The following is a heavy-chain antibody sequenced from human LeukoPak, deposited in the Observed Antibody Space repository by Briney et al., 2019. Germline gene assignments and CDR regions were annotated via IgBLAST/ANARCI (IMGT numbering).Heavy chain of an antibody. D-gene: IGHD2-15*01. Sequence: PGGSLRLSCAASGFTFSSYAMHWVRQAPGKGLEWVAVISYDGSNKYYADSVKGRFTISRDNSKNTLYLQMNSLRAEDTAVYYCARDVGYCSGGSCYNWFDPWGQGTLVTVSS. CDR1: GFTFSSYA. V-gene: IGHV3-30*04. CDR3: ARDVGYCSGGSCYNWFDP. CDR2: ISYDGSNK. J-gene: IGHJ5*02.